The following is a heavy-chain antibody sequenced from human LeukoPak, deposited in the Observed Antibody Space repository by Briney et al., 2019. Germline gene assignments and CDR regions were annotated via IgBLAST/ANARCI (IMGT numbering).Heavy chain of an antibody. D-gene: IGHD1-26*01. J-gene: IGHJ4*02. V-gene: IGHV1-18*01. Sequence: ASVKVSCKASGYTITSYGISWVGQALGQGLEWMGWISAYNGNTNYAQKLQGRVTMTTDTSTSTAYMELRSLRSDDTAVYYCARFMGAYYFDYWGQGALVTVSS. CDR1: GYTITSYG. CDR2: ISAYNGNT. CDR3: ARFMGAYYFDY.